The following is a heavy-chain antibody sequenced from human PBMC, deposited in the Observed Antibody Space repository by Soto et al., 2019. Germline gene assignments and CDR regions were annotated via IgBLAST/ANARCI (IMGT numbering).Heavy chain of an antibody. CDR3: ARSVIISSYSSPPRYFDY. Sequence: SQTLSLTCAISGDSVSSNSAAWNWIRQSPSRGLEWLGRTYYRSKWYNDYAVSVKSRITINPDTSKNQFSLQLNSVTAADTAVYYCARSVIISSYSSPPRYFDYWGQGTLVTVSS. J-gene: IGHJ4*02. V-gene: IGHV6-1*01. CDR1: GDSVSSNSAA. D-gene: IGHD6-13*01. CDR2: TYYRSKWYN.